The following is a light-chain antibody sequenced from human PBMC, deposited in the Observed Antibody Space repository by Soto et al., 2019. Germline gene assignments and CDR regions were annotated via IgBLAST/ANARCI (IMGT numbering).Light chain of an antibody. CDR2: DVT. J-gene: IGLJ2*01. Sequence: QSVLTQPASVSGSPGQSITISCTGTSSDVGAYDYVSWYQQHPGKAPKLMIYDVTNRPSGVSNRSSGSKSGNTASLTISGLQAEDEAAYYCSSYTGSSTLVVFGGGTKLTVL. CDR1: SSDVGAYDY. V-gene: IGLV2-14*01. CDR3: SSYTGSSTLVV.